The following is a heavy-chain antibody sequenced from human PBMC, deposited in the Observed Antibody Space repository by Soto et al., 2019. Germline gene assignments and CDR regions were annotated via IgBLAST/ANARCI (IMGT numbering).Heavy chain of an antibody. V-gene: IGHV3-33*01. CDR2: IWYDGSNK. CDR1: GFTFSSYV. J-gene: IGHJ4*02. CDR3: ARESTVTMNTGLWYFDY. Sequence: PGGSLRLSCAASGFTFSSYVMHWVRQAPGKGLEWVAVIWYDGSNKYYADSVKGRFTISRDNSKNTLYLQMNSLRAEDTAVYYCARESTVTMNTGLWYFDYWGQGTLVTVSS. D-gene: IGHD4-17*01.